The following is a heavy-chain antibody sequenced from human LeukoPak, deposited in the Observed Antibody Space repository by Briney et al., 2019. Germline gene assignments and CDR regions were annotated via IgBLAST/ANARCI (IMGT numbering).Heavy chain of an antibody. D-gene: IGHD5-12*01. CDR2: INHSGST. CDR1: GGSISSSSYY. V-gene: IGHV4-39*07. Sequence: SETLSLTCTVSGGSISSSSYYWGWIRQPPGKGLEWIGKINHSGSTNYNPSLKSRVTISVDTSKNQFSLKLSSVTAADTAVFYCARLGAKGSNSTDYWGQGTLVTVSS. CDR3: ARLGAKGSNSTDY. J-gene: IGHJ4*02.